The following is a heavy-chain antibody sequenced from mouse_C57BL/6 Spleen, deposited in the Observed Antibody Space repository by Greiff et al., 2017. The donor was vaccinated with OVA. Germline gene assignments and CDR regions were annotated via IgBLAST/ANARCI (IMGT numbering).Heavy chain of an antibody. J-gene: IGHJ1*03. V-gene: IGHV4-1*01. Sequence: DVMLVESGGGLVQPGGSLKLSCAASGIDFSRYWMSWVRRAPGKGLEWIGEINPDSSTINYAPSLKDKFIISRDNAKNTLYLQMSKVRSEDTALYYCARQPLSYYGSSYVNWYFDVWGTGTTVTVSS. CDR1: GIDFSRYW. D-gene: IGHD1-1*01. CDR3: ARQPLSYYGSSYVNWYFDV. CDR2: INPDSSTI.